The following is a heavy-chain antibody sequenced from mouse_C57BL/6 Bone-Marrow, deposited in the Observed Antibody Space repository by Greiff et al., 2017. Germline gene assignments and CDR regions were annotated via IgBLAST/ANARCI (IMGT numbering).Heavy chain of an antibody. J-gene: IGHJ1*03. V-gene: IGHV8-12*01. Sequence: QVTLKESGPGILQSSQTLSLTCSFSGFSLSTSGMGVSWIRQPSGKGLEWLAHIYWDDDKRYNPSLKRRLTISKDTSRNQVFLKITSVDTADTATYYCARRAVTTVVATDFDVWGTGTTVTVSS. D-gene: IGHD1-1*01. CDR1: GFSLSTSGMG. CDR2: IYWDDDK. CDR3: ARRAVTTVVATDFDV.